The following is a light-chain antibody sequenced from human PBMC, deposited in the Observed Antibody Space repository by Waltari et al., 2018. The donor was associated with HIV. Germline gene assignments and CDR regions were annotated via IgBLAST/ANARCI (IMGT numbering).Light chain of an antibody. V-gene: IGLV10-54*01. CDR3: SAWDTSLSAWV. CDR2: RNN. J-gene: IGLJ3*02. Sequence: QAGLTQPPSMSKGLRQTATLTCTGNSNNVGNQGAAWLQQHKGHPPKLLSYRNNTRPSGISGTFSASRSGNTASLTITGLQPEDEADYYCSAWDTSLSAWVFGGGTKLTVL. CDR1: SNNVGNQG.